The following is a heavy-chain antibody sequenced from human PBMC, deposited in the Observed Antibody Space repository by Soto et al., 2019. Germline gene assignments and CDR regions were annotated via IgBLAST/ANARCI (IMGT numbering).Heavy chain of an antibody. V-gene: IGHV1-69*12. Sequence: QVQLVQSGAEVKKPGSSVKVSCKASGGTFSSYAISWVRQAPGQGLEWMGGIIPIFGTANYAQKFQGRVTITADESTSTAYMELSSLRSEDTAVYYCAKAMVTDYYYSYGMDVWGQGTTVTVSS. J-gene: IGHJ6*02. D-gene: IGHD5-18*01. CDR1: GGTFSSYA. CDR2: IIPIFGTA. CDR3: AKAMVTDYYYSYGMDV.